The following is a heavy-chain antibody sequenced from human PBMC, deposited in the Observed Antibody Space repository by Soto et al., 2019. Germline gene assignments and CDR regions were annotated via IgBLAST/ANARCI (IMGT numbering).Heavy chain of an antibody. Sequence: GGSLRLSCAASGFTFSSYGMHWVRQAPGKGLEWVAVIWYDGSNKYYADSVKGRFTISRDNSKNTLYLQMNSLRAEDTAVYYCAREAIAARPGQTQGPDYWGQGTLVTVSS. CDR2: IWYDGSNK. CDR3: AREAIAARPGQTQGPDY. CDR1: GFTFSSYG. J-gene: IGHJ4*02. V-gene: IGHV3-33*01. D-gene: IGHD6-6*01.